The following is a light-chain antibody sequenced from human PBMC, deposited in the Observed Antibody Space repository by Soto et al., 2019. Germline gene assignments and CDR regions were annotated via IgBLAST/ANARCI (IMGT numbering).Light chain of an antibody. CDR2: EVS. CDR1: SSDVGGYNY. CDR3: SSYTSSSTV. Sequence: QSVLTQPASVSGSPGQSITISCTGTSSDVGGYNYVSWYQQHPGKAPKLMIYEVSNRPSGVSNRFSGSKSGNTASLTSSGLQAEDEADYYCSSYTSSSTVFGGGTKVTVL. V-gene: IGLV2-14*01. J-gene: IGLJ3*02.